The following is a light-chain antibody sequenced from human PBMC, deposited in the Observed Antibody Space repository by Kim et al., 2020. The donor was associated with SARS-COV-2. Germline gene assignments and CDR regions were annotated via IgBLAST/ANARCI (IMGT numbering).Light chain of an antibody. CDR2: GAS. CDR1: QTVSSSY. J-gene: IGKJ1*01. Sequence: EIVLTQSPGTLSLSPGERVTLSCRASQTVSSSYLAWYQQKPGRAPRLLIYGASSRATGIPDRFSGSGSGTDFTLTVSRLEPEDSAVYYCQQYGSSPWTFGQGTKVDIK. CDR3: QQYGSSPWT. V-gene: IGKV3-20*01.